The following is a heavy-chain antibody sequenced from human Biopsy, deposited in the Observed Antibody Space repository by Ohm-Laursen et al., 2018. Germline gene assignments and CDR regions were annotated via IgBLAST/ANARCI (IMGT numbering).Heavy chain of an antibody. V-gene: IGHV1-2*02. J-gene: IGHJ1*01. CDR1: GYTFTGQY. D-gene: IGHD2-15*01. CDR3: AKGQDLRGGAEYFQH. Sequence: SVKVYCKASGYTFTGQYLHWVRQVPGPGLEWMGWINPHSGTTKFAQDFQGRVTMTRDTSITTAYMELRRLRSDDTAVYYCAKGQDLRGGAEYFQHWGQGALVTVSS. CDR2: INPHSGTT.